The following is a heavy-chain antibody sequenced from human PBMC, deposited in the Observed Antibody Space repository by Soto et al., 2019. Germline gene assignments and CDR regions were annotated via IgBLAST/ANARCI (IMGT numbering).Heavy chain of an antibody. CDR3: ARPTYYYDSSGYPDAFDI. J-gene: IGHJ3*02. CDR2: IYPGDSDT. D-gene: IGHD3-22*01. CDR1: GCNSIDFW. V-gene: IGHV5-51*01. Sequence: KICWSGSGCNSIDFWVGRVRKMTGKGLEWMGIIYPGDSDTRYSPSFQGQVTISADKSISTAYLQWSSLKASDTAMYYCARPTYYYDSSGYPDAFDIWGQGTMVTVSS.